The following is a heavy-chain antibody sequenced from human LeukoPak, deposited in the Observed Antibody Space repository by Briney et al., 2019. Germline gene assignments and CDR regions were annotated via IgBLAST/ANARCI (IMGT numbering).Heavy chain of an antibody. V-gene: IGHV3-9*01. D-gene: IGHD6-19*01. CDR2: ISWNSGSI. CDR1: GFTFSSYW. J-gene: IGHJ1*01. CDR3: AKDKIAVAGSSGFQH. Sequence: PGGSLRLSCAASGFTFSSYWMHWVRQAPGKGLEWVSGISWNSGSIGYADSVKGRFTISRDNAKNSLYLQMNSLRAEDTALYYCAKDKIAVAGSSGFQHWGQGTLVTVSS.